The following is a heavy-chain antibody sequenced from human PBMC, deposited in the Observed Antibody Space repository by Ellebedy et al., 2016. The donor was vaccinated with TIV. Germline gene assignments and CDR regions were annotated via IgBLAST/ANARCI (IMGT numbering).Heavy chain of an antibody. CDR2: FDPEDGET. CDR3: ATDITGAVAGYYYYGMDV. CDR1: GYTLTELS. J-gene: IGHJ6*02. D-gene: IGHD6-19*01. Sequence: AASVKVSCKVSGYTLTELSMHWVRQAPGKGLEWMGGFDPEDGETIYAQKFQGRVTMTEDTSTDTAYMELSSLRSEDTAAYYCATDITGAVAGYYYYGMDVWGQGTTVTVSS. V-gene: IGHV1-24*01.